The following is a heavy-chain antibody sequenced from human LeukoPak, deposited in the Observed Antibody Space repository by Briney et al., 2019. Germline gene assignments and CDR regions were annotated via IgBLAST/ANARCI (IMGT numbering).Heavy chain of an antibody. CDR2: ISYDGSNK. D-gene: IGHD5-12*01. V-gene: IGHV3-30*18. J-gene: IGHJ4*02. CDR1: GFTFSSYG. Sequence: PGRSLRLSCAASGFTFSSYGMHWVRQAPGKGLEWVAVISYDGSNKYYADSVKGRFTISRDNSKNALYLQMNSLRAEDTAVYYCAKDSYWRGYSGYDLGFYFDYWGQGTLVTVPS. CDR3: AKDSYWRGYSGYDLGFYFDY.